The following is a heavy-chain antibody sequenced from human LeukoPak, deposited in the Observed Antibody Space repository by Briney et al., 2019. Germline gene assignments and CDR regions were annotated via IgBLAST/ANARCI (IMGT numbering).Heavy chain of an antibody. J-gene: IGHJ4*02. CDR3: AREGGSRLVIYFDY. Sequence: GRSLRLSCAASGFTFSSYGMHWVRQAPGKGLEWVAVISYDGSNKYYADSVKGRFTISRDNAKNSLYLQMNSLRAEDTAVYYCAREGGSRLVIYFDYWGQGTLVTVSS. V-gene: IGHV3-30*03. D-gene: IGHD1-26*01. CDR2: ISYDGSNK. CDR1: GFTFSSYG.